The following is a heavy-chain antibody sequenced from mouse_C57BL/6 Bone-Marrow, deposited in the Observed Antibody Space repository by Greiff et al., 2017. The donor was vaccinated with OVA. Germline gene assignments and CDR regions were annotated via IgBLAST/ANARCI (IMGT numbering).Heavy chain of an antibody. CDR1: GYSITSGYY. V-gene: IGHV3-6*01. J-gene: IGHJ4*01. D-gene: IGHD4-1*01. Sequence: EVQLVESGPGLVKPSQSLSLTCSVTGYSITSGYYWNWIRQFPGNKLEWMGYISYDGSNNYNPSLKNRISITRDTSKNQFFLKLNSVTTEDTATYYCAREMGRLFDYWGQGTSVTVSS. CDR2: ISYDGSN. CDR3: AREMGRLFDY.